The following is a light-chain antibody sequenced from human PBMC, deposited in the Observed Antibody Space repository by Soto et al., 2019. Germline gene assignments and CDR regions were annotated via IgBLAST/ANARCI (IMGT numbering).Light chain of an antibody. Sequence: QSALTQPASVSGSPGQSITISCTGTSSYVGSYTFVSWYQQHPGKAPKLMIYEVSKRPSGVSNGFSGSKSGNTASLTISGLQAEDEADYYCCSYAGSYTYVFGTGTKVTVL. V-gene: IGLV2-23*02. CDR2: EVS. CDR3: CSYAGSYTYV. CDR1: SSYVGSYTF. J-gene: IGLJ1*01.